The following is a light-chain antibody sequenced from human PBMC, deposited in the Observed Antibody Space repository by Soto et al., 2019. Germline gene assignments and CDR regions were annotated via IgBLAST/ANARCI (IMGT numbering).Light chain of an antibody. Sequence: QPVLTQSPSASASLGASVKLTCTLSSGHSSYAIAWHQQQPEKGPRFLMKVNSDGSHSRGDGIPDRFSGSSSGAERYLTISSLQSEDEADYYCQTWGTGIRVFGGRTKLTVL. CDR3: QTWGTGIRV. V-gene: IGLV4-69*01. CDR1: SGHSSYA. CDR2: VNSDGSH. J-gene: IGLJ3*02.